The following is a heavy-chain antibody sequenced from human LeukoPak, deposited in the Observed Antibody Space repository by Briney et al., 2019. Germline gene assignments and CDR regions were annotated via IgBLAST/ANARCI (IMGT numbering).Heavy chain of an antibody. CDR1: GYTFTSYY. CDR3: ARASAYYYDSSGLEFDY. Sequence: GASVKVSCKASGYTFTSYYMHWVRQAPGQGLEWMGIINPSGGSTSYAQKSQGRVTMTRDTSTSTVYMELSSLRSEDTAVYYCARASAYYYDSSGLEFDYWGQGTLVTVSS. V-gene: IGHV1-46*01. J-gene: IGHJ4*02. CDR2: INPSGGST. D-gene: IGHD3-22*01.